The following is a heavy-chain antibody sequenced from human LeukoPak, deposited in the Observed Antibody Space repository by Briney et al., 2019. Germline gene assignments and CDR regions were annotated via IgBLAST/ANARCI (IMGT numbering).Heavy chain of an antibody. J-gene: IGHJ6*02. CDR2: ISWNSGSM. D-gene: IGHD6-13*01. V-gene: IGHV3-9*01. CDR1: GFTFDDYA. CDR3: AKDIVAAGPRNYYYYGMDV. Sequence: GGSLRLSCAASGFTFDDYAMHWVRQAPGKGLEWVSGISWNSGSMGYADSVKGRFTISRDNAKNSLYLQMNSLRAEDTALYYCAKDIVAAGPRNYYYYGMDVWGQGTTVTVSS.